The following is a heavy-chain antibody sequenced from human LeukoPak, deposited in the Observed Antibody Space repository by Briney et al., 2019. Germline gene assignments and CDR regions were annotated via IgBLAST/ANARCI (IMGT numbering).Heavy chain of an antibody. CDR3: ARGLGGSFLNFDY. CDR2: INHSGST. D-gene: IGHD1-26*01. J-gene: IGHJ4*02. CDR1: GGSFSGYY. V-gene: IGHV4-34*01. Sequence: PSETLSITCAVYGGSFSGYYWSCIRQPPGKGLEWIGEINHSGSTNYNPSLKSRVTISVDTSKNQFSLKLSSVTAADTAVYYCARGLGGSFLNFDYWGQGTLVTVSS.